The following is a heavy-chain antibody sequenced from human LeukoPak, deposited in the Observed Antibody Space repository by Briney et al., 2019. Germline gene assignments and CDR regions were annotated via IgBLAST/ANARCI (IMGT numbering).Heavy chain of an antibody. J-gene: IGHJ4*02. Sequence: GGSLRLSCAASGFTFSSSGMNWVRQAPGKGLEWVSYISSSGSTIYYADSVKGRFTISRDNAKNSLYLQMNSLRAEDTAVYYCARSLIQLWKYFDYWGQGTLVTVSS. CDR3: ARSLIQLWKYFDY. CDR1: GFTFSSSG. CDR2: ISSSGSTI. V-gene: IGHV3-48*04. D-gene: IGHD5-18*01.